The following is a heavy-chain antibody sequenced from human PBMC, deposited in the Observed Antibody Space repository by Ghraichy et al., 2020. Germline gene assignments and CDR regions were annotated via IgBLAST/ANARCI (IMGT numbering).Heavy chain of an antibody. D-gene: IGHD3-3*01. CDR2: IFHTERT. Sequence: GSLRLSCAVSGDSISSNWWSWVRQPPGKGLEWIGEIFHTERTNYNPPLESRVTISLDKSKNQFSLRLTSVTAADTAVYFCARVNGFWSGTPRFWYFDLWGRGSLVTVSS. J-gene: IGHJ2*01. CDR3: ARVNGFWSGTPRFWYFDL. CDR1: GDSISSNW. V-gene: IGHV4-4*01.